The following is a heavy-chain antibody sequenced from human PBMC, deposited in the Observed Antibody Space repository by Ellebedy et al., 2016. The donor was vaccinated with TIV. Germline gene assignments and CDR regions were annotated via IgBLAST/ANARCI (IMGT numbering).Heavy chain of an antibody. J-gene: IGHJ4*02. CDR3: AKEMAIGRPFDY. CDR2: IYNSGRT. V-gene: IGHV3-53*01. D-gene: IGHD1-26*01. Sequence: GESLKISCAASGLTVGSSHMSWVRQAPGKGLEWVSVIYNSGRTHYADSVKGRFTVSRDNSKNTLYLQMNSLRVEDTAVYYCAKEMAIGRPFDYWGLGALVTVSS. CDR1: GLTVGSSH.